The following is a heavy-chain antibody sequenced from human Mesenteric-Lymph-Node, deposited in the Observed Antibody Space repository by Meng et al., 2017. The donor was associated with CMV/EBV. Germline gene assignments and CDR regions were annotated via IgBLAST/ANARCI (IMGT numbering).Heavy chain of an antibody. V-gene: IGHV1-8*01. CDR3: ARERGDYGGS. CDR2: MSPHNDNT. Sequence: ASVKVSCKTSGHTFITYDINWVRQAPGQGLEWMGWMSPHNDNTGYAQKFEGRVTMTRDTSTGTLYMELNSLRSDDTAVYYCARERGDYGGSWGQGTLVTVSS. J-gene: IGHJ5*02. CDR1: GHTFITYD. D-gene: IGHD4-23*01.